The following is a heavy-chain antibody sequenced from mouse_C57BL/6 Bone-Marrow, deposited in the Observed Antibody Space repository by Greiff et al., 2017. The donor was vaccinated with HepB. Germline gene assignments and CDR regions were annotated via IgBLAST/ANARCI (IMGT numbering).Heavy chain of an antibody. D-gene: IGHD1-1*01. J-gene: IGHJ3*01. V-gene: IGHV2-2*01. CDR2: IWSGGST. CDR3: ARDYYGSSEAWFAY. CDR1: GFSLTSYG. Sequence: VKLMESGPGLVQPSQSLSITCTVSGFSLTSYGVHWVRQSPGKGLEWLGVIWSGGSTDYNAAFISRLSISKDNSKSQVFFKMNSLQADETAIYYCARDYYGSSEAWFAYWGQGTLVTVSA.